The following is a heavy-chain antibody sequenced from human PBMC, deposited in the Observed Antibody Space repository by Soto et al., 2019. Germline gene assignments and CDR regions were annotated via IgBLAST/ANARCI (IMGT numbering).Heavy chain of an antibody. CDR3: AAGEASSRNLAPYYLDF. Sequence: SETLSLTCTVSGGSMRNYFWTWIWQPPGKGLEWIGYIHYSGTTSFFPSYNPSLRSRVTISEDTSKNQFSLKLLSVTTADTAVYFCAAGEASSRNLAPYYLDFWGQGTLVTVSS. D-gene: IGHD6-13*01. CDR1: GGSMRNYF. J-gene: IGHJ4*02. V-gene: IGHV4-59*01. CDR2: IHYSGTT.